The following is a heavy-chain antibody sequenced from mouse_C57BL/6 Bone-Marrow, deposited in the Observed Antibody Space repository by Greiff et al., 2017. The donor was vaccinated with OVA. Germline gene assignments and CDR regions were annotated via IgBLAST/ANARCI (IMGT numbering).Heavy chain of an antibody. CDR1: GFSLTSYG. D-gene: IGHD1-1*01. J-gene: IGHJ2*01. CDR2: IWSDGST. CDR3: ARQGYGSSYHFDY. Sequence: QVQLQQSGPGLVAPSQSLSITCTVSGFSLTSYGVHWVRQPPGKGLEWLVVIWSDGSTTYNSALKSRLSISKDNSKSQVFLKMNSLQTDDTAMYYCARQGYGSSYHFDYWGQGTTLTVSS. V-gene: IGHV2-6-1*01.